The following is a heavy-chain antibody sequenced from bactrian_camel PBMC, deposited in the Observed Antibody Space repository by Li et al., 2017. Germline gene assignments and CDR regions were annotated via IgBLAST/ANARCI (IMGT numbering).Heavy chain of an antibody. CDR1: GYSASFRY. D-gene: IGHD2*01. J-gene: IGHJ4*01. V-gene: IGHV3S53*01. CDR2: IDRDGST. CDR3: AADRRYCGICHVSNNDYNY. Sequence: HVQLVESGGGSVQAGGSLRLSCVVSGYSASFRYMGWFRQAPGKEREGVASIDRDGSTSYVDAVKGRFTISKDNAKNTLYLQMNSLKPEDTAMYYCAADRRYCGICHVSNNDYNYWGQGTQVTVS.